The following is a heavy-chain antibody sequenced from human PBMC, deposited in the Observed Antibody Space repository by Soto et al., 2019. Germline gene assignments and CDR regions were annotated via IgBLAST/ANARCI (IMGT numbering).Heavy chain of an antibody. CDR2: IYYSGST. V-gene: IGHV4-30-4*01. D-gene: IGHD2-2*01. Sequence: SETLSLTCTVSGGSISSGDYYWSWIRQPPGKGLEWIGYIYYSGSTYYNPSLMSRVAISVDTSKNQFSLKLSSVTAADTAVYFCARGAGRCSSTSCYARTYYYGMDVWGHGTTVTV. CDR1: GGSISSGDYY. CDR3: ARGAGRCSSTSCYARTYYYGMDV. J-gene: IGHJ6*02.